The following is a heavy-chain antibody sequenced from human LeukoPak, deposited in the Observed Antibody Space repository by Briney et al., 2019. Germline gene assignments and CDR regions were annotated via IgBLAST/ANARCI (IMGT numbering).Heavy chain of an antibody. CDR2: FDPEDGET. J-gene: IGHJ4*02. V-gene: IGHV1-24*01. CDR3: ATSEPPRESYEAFDY. Sequence: ASVTVSYKVSGYTLTELSMHWVRQAPGKGLAWMGGFDPEDGETIYAQKFQGRVTMTEDTSTDTAYMELSSLRSEDTAVYYCATSEPPRESYEAFDYWGQGTLVTVSS. D-gene: IGHD1-26*01. CDR1: GYTLTELS.